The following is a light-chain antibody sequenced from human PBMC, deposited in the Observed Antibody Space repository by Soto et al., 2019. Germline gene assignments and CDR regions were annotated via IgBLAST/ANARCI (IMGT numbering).Light chain of an antibody. CDR2: DVF. Sequence: EIVLTQSPATLSLSPGERATLSCRASQSVNNYLAWYQQKPGQAPRLLIYDVFNRATGIPARFSGSGSGKDFTLTISSLEPEDFAVYYCQQRSNWPWLTFGGGTRVEIK. CDR1: QSVNNY. V-gene: IGKV3-11*01. J-gene: IGKJ4*01. CDR3: QQRSNWPWLT.